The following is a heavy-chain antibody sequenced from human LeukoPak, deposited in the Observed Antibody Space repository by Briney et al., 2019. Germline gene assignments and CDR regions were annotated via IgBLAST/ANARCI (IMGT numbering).Heavy chain of an antibody. CDR2: IGTGSSYK. V-gene: IGHV3-21*01. D-gene: IGHD6-13*01. Sequence: GGSLRLSCAASGFTFSSYSMNWVRQAPGKGLEWVSSIGTGSSYKNYVDSVRGRFTISRDNAKNSLYLQMNSLRAEDTAVYYCASGVIIATAGSLDYWGQGTLVAVSS. J-gene: IGHJ4*02. CDR3: ASGVIIATAGSLDY. CDR1: GFTFSSYS.